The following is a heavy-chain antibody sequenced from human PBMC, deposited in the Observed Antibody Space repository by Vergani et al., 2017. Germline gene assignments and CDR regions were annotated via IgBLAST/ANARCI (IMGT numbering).Heavy chain of an antibody. V-gene: IGHV1-69*13. D-gene: IGHD3-3*01. J-gene: IGHJ3*02. Sequence: QVQLVQSGAEVKKPGSSVKVSCKASGGTFSSYAISWVRQAPGQGLEWMGGIIPLFGTVNYAQKFQGRVTITADESTSTAYMELSRLRSNDTAVYYCARERIRLFGVVVHDAFDIWGQGTMVTVSS. CDR1: GGTFSSYA. CDR3: ARERIRLFGVVVHDAFDI. CDR2: IIPLFGTV.